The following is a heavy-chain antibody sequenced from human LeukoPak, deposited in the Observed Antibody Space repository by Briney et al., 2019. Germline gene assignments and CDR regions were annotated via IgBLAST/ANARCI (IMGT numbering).Heavy chain of an antibody. D-gene: IGHD2-2*01. CDR1: GGTFSSYA. J-gene: IGHJ6*03. V-gene: IGHV1-69*05. CDR2: IIPIFGTA. Sequence: ASVKVSCKASGGTFSSYAISWVRQAPGQGLEWMGGIIPIFGTANYAQKFQGRVTITTDESTSTAYMELSSLRSEDTAVYYCARVQVVPAAASRYYYYYMDVWGKGTTVPVSS. CDR3: ARVQVVPAAASRYYYYYMDV.